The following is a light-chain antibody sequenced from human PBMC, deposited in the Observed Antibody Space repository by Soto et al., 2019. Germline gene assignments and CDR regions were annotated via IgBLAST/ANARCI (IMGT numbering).Light chain of an antibody. Sequence: EIVMTQSPATLSVSPGERATLSCRASRTVGSNLAWYQQKLGQAPRLLIYGASTRATGIPARFSGSGSGTXXXXXXXSXXXXXFAXYFCQQYNNWPPDRTFGQGTKVEIK. V-gene: IGKV3-15*01. J-gene: IGKJ1*01. CDR2: GAS. CDR3: QQYNNWPPDRT. CDR1: RTVGSN.